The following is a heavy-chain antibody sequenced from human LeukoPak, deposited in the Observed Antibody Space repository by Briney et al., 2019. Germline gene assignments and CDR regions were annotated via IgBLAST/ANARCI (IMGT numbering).Heavy chain of an antibody. CDR1: GFAFSSYS. D-gene: IGHD2-15*01. V-gene: IGHV3-21*01. Sequence: GSLRLSCAASGFAFSSYSMNWVRQAPGKGLEWVSSISSSSSYIYYADSVKGRFTISRDNAKNSLYLQMNSLRAEDTAVYYCARDPGIVVGESGPDYWGQGTLVTVSS. CDR3: ARDPGIVVGESGPDY. CDR2: ISSSSSYI. J-gene: IGHJ4*02.